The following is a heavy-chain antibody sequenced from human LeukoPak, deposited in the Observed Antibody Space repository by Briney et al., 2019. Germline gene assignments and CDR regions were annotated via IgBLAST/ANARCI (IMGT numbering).Heavy chain of an antibody. CDR3: ARGTGYSSSWPPH. J-gene: IGHJ4*02. V-gene: IGHV4-59*08. Sequence: SETLSLTCSVSGGSIRRYYWSWIRQPPGKGLEWIGDIYYSGSTNYNPSLKSRVTISVDTSKNQFSLKLSSVTAADTAVYYCARGTGYSSSWPPHWGQGTLVTVSS. CDR1: GGSIRRYY. D-gene: IGHD6-13*01. CDR2: IYYSGST.